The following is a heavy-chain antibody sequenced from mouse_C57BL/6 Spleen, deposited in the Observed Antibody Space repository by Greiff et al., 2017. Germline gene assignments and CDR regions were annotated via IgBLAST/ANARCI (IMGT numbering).Heavy chain of an antibody. CDR3: ARDYAYFDY. CDR2: INPGSGGT. Sequence: QVQLQQSGAELVRPGTSVKVSCKASGYAFTNYLIEWVKQRPGQGLEWIGVINPGSGGTNYNEKFKGKATLTADKSSSTAYMQLSSLTSEDSAGYFCARDYAYFDYWGQGTTLTVSS. CDR1: GYAFTNYL. V-gene: IGHV1-54*01. J-gene: IGHJ2*01. D-gene: IGHD1-1*02.